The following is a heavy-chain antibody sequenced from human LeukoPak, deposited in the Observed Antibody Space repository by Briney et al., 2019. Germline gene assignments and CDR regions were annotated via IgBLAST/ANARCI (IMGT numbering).Heavy chain of an antibody. CDR3: ARINSGSFDY. CDR2: IYSSGSS. Sequence: SETLSLTCTVSGGSISSYYWSWIRQPAGKGLEWIGRIYSSGSSNYNPSLKGRVTMSVDTSKNQFSLKLTSVSAADTAVYYCARINSGSFDYWGQGTLVTVSS. CDR1: GGSISSYY. V-gene: IGHV4-4*07. D-gene: IGHD1-26*01. J-gene: IGHJ4*02.